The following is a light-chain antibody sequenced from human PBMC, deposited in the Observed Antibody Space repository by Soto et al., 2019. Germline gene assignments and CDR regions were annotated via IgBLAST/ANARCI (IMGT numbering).Light chain of an antibody. V-gene: IGKV1-12*01. CDR1: EDISTW. J-gene: IGKJ5*01. CDR2: AAS. CDR3: QHADSFPLIT. Sequence: DIQITHSACSMSASVLYRVTIICRSSEDISTWLAWYQQKPGKAPKLLIYAASSLQSGVPSRFSGSGSGTDFTLTISSLQPEDFATYYCQHADSFPLITFGQGTRLEIK.